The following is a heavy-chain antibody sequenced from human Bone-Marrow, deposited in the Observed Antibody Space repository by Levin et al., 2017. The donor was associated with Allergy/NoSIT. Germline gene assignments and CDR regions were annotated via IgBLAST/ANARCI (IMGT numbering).Heavy chain of an antibody. CDR2: ISGYDGNT. Sequence: GGSLRLSCKAAGSTFSDYGISWVRQAPGQGLEWMGWISGYDGNTNYAQRFQGRVTMTTDTSTSTAYMELRRLRSDDTAVYYCARDSFDIAAANAYGMDVWGQGTAVTVSS. CDR3: ARDSFDIAAANAYGMDV. CDR1: GSTFSDYG. V-gene: IGHV1-18*01. J-gene: IGHJ6*01. D-gene: IGHD6-13*01.